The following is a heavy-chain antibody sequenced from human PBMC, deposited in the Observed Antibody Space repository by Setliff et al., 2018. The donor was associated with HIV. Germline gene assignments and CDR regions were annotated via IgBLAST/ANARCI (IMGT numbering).Heavy chain of an antibody. D-gene: IGHD3-3*01. CDR2: VFYNGDT. CDR1: GGSIRSYY. CDR3: ARQMPIPGVAVTPVDY. V-gene: IGHV4-59*08. J-gene: IGHJ4*02. Sequence: SETLSLTCTVSGGSIRSYYWSWIRQSPGNGLEWIGYVFYNGDTAYNPSLKSRLTITVDTSKSQFSLKLTSVTAADTAVYYCARQMPIPGVAVTPVDYWGQGALVTVSS.